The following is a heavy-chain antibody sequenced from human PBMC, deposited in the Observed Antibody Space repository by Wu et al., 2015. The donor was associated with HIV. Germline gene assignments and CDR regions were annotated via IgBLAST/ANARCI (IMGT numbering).Heavy chain of an antibody. V-gene: IGHV1-46*03. CDR3: ARGQWLVRGASNRYYFDY. Sequence: QVQLVQSGAEVKKPGASVKVSCKASGYTFTSYYMHWVRQAPGQGLEWMGIINPSGGSTSYAQKFQGRVTMTRDTSTSTVYMELSSLRSEDTAVYYCARGQWLVRGASNRYYFDYWGQGTLVTVSS. CDR1: GYTFTSYY. D-gene: IGHD6-19*01. CDR2: INPSGGST. J-gene: IGHJ4*02.